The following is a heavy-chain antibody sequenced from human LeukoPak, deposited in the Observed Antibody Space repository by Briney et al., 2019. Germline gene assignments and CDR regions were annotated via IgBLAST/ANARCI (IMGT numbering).Heavy chain of an antibody. V-gene: IGHV3-23*01. D-gene: IGHD2-15*01. Sequence: PGRSLRLSCAASGFTFSSYAMSWVRQAPGKGLEWVSAISGSGGSTYYADSVKGRFTISRDNSKNTLYLQMNSLRAEDTAVYYCAKVEAADGYCSGGSCYYFDYWGQGTLVTVSS. CDR2: ISGSGGST. CDR1: GFTFSSYA. J-gene: IGHJ4*02. CDR3: AKVEAADGYCSGGSCYYFDY.